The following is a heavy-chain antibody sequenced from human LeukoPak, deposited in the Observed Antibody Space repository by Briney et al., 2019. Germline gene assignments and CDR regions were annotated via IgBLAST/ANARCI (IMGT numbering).Heavy chain of an antibody. CDR1: GGSISSSSYY. V-gene: IGHV4-39*01. CDR2: IYYSGST. CDR3: ARPPYGSGSYYAFDQ. J-gene: IGHJ4*02. Sequence: SETLSLTCTVSGGSISSSSYYWGWIRQPPGKGLEWIGSIYYSGSTYYNPSLKSRVTVSVDTSKNQFSLKLSSVTAADTAVYYCARPPYGSGSYYAFDQWGQGTLVTVSS. D-gene: IGHD3-10*01.